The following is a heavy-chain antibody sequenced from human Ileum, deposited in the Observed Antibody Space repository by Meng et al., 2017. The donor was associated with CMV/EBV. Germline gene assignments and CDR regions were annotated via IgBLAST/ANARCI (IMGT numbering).Heavy chain of an antibody. CDR2: IRGSGAST. CDR1: GFTFSSYA. CDR3: AKPFHSGGCYGDFDN. V-gene: IGHV3-23*01. J-gene: IGHJ4*02. D-gene: IGHD2-2*01. Sequence: GGFLRPSGTAFGFTFSSYAMSWVRQFPGKGLEWFSAIRGSGASTYYADSVKGRFPIPRDNSRNTLYLQMNSLRGEDAAVYYCAKPFHSGGCYGDFDNWGQGTLVTVSS.